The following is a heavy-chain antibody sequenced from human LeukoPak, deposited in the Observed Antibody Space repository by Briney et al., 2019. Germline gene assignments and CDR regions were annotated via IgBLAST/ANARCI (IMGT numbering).Heavy chain of an antibody. J-gene: IGHJ5*02. CDR2: ISAYNGNT. Sequence: ASVNVSCKASGYTFTSYGISWVRQAPGQGLEWMGWISAYNGNTNYAQKLQGRVTMTTDTSTSTAYMELRSLRSDDTAVYYCARVSGQWYYYGSGSYRGRWFDPWGQGTLVTVSS. D-gene: IGHD3-10*01. CDR1: GYTFTSYG. V-gene: IGHV1-18*01. CDR3: ARVSGQWYYYGSGSYRGRWFDP.